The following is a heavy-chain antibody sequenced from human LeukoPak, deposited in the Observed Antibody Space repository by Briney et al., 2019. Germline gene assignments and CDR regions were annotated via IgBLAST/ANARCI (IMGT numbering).Heavy chain of an antibody. CDR3: ARWANDGDYEDYFDY. J-gene: IGHJ4*02. Sequence: SQTLSLTCTVSGGSISSGDYYWSWIRQPPGKGLEWIGYIYYSGSTNYNPSLKSRVTISVDTSKNQFSLKLSSVTAADTAVYYCARWANDGDYEDYFDYWGQGTLVTVSS. CDR2: IYYSGST. CDR1: GGSISSGDYY. V-gene: IGHV4-61*08. D-gene: IGHD4-17*01.